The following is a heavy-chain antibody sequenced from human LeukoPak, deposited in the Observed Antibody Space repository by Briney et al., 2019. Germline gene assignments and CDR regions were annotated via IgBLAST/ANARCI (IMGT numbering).Heavy chain of an antibody. V-gene: IGHV4-61*02. D-gene: IGHD2-8*01. J-gene: IGHJ4*02. CDR3: ARAPTLYARRFDY. CDR2: IYTSGST. CDR1: GGSISSGSYY. Sequence: PSETLSLTCTVSGGSISSGSYYWSWIRQPAGKGLEWIGRIYTSGSTNYNPSLKSRVTISVDTSKNQFSLKLSSVTAADTAVYYCARAPTLYARRFDYWGQGTLVTVSS.